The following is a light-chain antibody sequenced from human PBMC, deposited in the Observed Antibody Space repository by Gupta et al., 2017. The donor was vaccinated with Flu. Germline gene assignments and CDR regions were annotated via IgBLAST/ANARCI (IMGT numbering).Light chain of an antibody. V-gene: IGKV6-21*01. CDR2: YAS. Sequence: EIVLTQSPDFQSVTPKEKVTITCRASQNIGTSLNWYLQKPHQSPRLLIKYASQSFSGVPSRFSGSGSGTEFTLTINNVETEDAATYYCHQSSNLPWTFGQGTKVDIK. CDR1: QNIGTS. CDR3: HQSSNLPWT. J-gene: IGKJ1*01.